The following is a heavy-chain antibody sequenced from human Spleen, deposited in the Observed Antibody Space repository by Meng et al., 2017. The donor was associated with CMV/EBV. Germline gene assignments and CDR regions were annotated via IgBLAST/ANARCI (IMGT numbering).Heavy chain of an antibody. V-gene: IGHV3-21*01. Sequence: SRITVSPYSMNWVRQAPGKGLEWVSSISSSGSYIYYEDSVRGRFTISRDNTKNSLFLQMNSLRAEDTAVYYCARAESAGGTNNWFDPWGQGTLVTVSS. J-gene: IGHJ5*02. D-gene: IGHD6-13*01. CDR1: RITVSPYS. CDR2: ISSSGSYI. CDR3: ARAESAGGTNNWFDP.